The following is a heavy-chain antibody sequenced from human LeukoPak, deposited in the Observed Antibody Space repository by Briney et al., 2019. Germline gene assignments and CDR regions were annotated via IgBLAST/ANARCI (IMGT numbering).Heavy chain of an antibody. CDR1: GESISSYY. D-gene: IGHD6-6*01. V-gene: IGHV4-59*08. J-gene: IGHJ4*02. Sequence: SETLSLTSTVSGESISSYYWSWIRQPPGMGLEWIGYIYYSGSTNYNPSLKSRVTISVDTSKNQFSLKLSSVTAADTAVYYCARQSGYSSSFDYWGQGTLVTVSS. CDR2: IYYSGST. CDR3: ARQSGYSSSFDY.